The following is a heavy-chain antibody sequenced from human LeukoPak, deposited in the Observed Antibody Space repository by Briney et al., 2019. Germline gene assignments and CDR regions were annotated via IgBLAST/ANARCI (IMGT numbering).Heavy chain of an antibody. CDR2: IYYSGST. Sequence: PSETLSLTCTVSGGSISSYYWSWIRQPPGKGLEWIGCIYYSGSTNYNPSLKSRVTISVDTSKNQFSLKLSSVTAADTAVYYCARGPLTIFGVAHLKENAFDIWGQGTMVTVSS. V-gene: IGHV4-59*12. CDR3: ARGPLTIFGVAHLKENAFDI. CDR1: GGSISSYY. D-gene: IGHD3-3*01. J-gene: IGHJ3*02.